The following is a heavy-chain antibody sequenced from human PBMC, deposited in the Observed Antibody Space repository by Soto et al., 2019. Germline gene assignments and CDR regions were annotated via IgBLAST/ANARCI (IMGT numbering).Heavy chain of an antibody. CDR1: GGTFSSYA. J-gene: IGHJ5*02. CDR3: ARPEPSYDFPFDP. Sequence: SVKVSCKASGGTFSSYAISWVRQAPGQGLEWMGGIIAIFGTANYAQKFQGRVTITADKSTSTAYMELSSLRAEDTAVYYCARPEPSYDFPFDPWGQGTLVTVSS. CDR2: IIAIFGTA. D-gene: IGHD3-3*01. V-gene: IGHV1-69*06.